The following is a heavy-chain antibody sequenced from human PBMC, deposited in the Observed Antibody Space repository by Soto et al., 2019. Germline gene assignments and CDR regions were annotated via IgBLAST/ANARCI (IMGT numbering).Heavy chain of an antibody. Sequence: GGSLRLSCAASGFTFSSYAMSWVRQAPGEGLEWVSAISGSGGSTYYADSVKGRFTISRDNSKNTLYLQMNSLRAEDTAVYYCAKDHDFWSGYYLAFDYWGQGTLVTFSS. V-gene: IGHV3-23*01. J-gene: IGHJ4*02. CDR2: ISGSGGST. CDR3: AKDHDFWSGYYLAFDY. D-gene: IGHD3-3*01. CDR1: GFTFSSYA.